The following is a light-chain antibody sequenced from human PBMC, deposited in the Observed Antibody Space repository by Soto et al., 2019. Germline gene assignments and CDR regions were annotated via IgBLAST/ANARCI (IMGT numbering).Light chain of an antibody. CDR2: GAS. V-gene: IGKV3-20*01. J-gene: IGKJ2*01. Sequence: EIVLTQSPGTLSLSPGERATLSCRASQSVNGNYLTWYQQKPGQAPRLLIYGASTRATGTPDRFSGSGSGTVFTLTISRLEPEDFAVYYWQQYGSSLLYTFGQGTKLEIK. CDR3: QQYGSSLLYT. CDR1: QSVNGNY.